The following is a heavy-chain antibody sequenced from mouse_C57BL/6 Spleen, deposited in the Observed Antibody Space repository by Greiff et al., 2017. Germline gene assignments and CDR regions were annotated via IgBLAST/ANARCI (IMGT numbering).Heavy chain of an antibody. CDR2: INPNYGTT. CDR1: GYSFTDYN. J-gene: IGHJ4*01. V-gene: IGHV1-39*01. D-gene: IGHD1-1*01. CDR3: ERDYSRRGYAMDY. Sequence: EVQLQQSGPELAKPAASVKISCKASGYSFTDYNMNWVKKSNGKSLEWIGVINPNYGTTSYNQKFKGKATLTVEQYSSRAYMQLNRLTVENSAVYSCERDYSRRGYAMDYWGQGTSVTVSS.